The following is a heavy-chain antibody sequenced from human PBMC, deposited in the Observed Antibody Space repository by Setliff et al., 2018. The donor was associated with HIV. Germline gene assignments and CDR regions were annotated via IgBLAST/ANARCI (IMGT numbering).Heavy chain of an antibody. J-gene: IGHJ4*01. CDR3: ARNQGDASGWYAGDY. V-gene: IGHV1-46*01. Sequence: ASVKVSCKASGYTFTSYPMHWVRQAPGQGLEWMGVINTSGGSAGYAEKFRGRVAMTRDTSTNTVYMDLRNLRSEDTAAYYCARNQGDASGWYAGDYWGHGTLVTVSS. CDR2: INTSGGSA. D-gene: IGHD6-19*01. CDR1: GYTFTSYP.